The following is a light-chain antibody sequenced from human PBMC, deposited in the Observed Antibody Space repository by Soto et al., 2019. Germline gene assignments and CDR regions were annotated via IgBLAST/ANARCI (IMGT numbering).Light chain of an antibody. J-gene: IGKJ3*01. CDR2: AAS. Sequence: DIQMTQSPSSLSASVGDRVTITCRASQSISTNLNWYQVKPGKAPKVLIYAASSLESGVPSRFSGSGSGTDFTLTISSLQPEDFATYYCQQSYTTPLFTFGPGTKGDIK. CDR1: QSISTN. V-gene: IGKV1-39*01. CDR3: QQSYTTPLFT.